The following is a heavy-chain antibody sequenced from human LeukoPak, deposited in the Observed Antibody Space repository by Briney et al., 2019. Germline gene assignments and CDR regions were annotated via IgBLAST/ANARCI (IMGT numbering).Heavy chain of an antibody. J-gene: IGHJ4*02. Sequence: PGGSLRLSCAASGFTFSSYAVHWVRQAPGKGLEWVAAISYDGNGKYYADSVKGRFSISRDNSKNTLYLQMNSLRAEDTAVYSCARGYCTSTSCYIDYWGQGTLVTVSS. D-gene: IGHD2-2*02. CDR1: GFTFSSYA. V-gene: IGHV3-30-3*01. CDR3: ARGYCTSTSCYIDY. CDR2: ISYDGNGK.